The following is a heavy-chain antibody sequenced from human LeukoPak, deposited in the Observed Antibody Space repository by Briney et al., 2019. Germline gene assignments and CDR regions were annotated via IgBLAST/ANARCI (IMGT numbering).Heavy chain of an antibody. CDR3: AREDSSGYKY. CDR1: GGSISSSSYY. CDR2: IYYSGST. Sequence: SETLSLTCTVSGGSISSSSYYWGWIRQPPGKGLEWIGSIYYSGSTYYNPSLKSRVTISVDTSKNQFSLKLSSVTAAHTAVYYCAREDSSGYKYWGQGTLVTVSS. V-gene: IGHV4-39*07. J-gene: IGHJ4*02. D-gene: IGHD3-22*01.